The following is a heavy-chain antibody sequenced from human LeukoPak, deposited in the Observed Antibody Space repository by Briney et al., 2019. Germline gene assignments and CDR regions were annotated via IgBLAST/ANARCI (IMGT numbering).Heavy chain of an antibody. V-gene: IGHV4-59*01. CDR1: GGSISSYY. J-gene: IGHJ5*02. Sequence: SETLSLTCTVSGGSISSYYCSWIRQPPGKGLEWIGYISYSGRTNYNPSLKSRVTVSVDTSKNQFSLKLSSVTAADTAVHYCARLGSNNWFDPWGQGTLVTVSS. CDR2: ISYSGRT. CDR3: ARLGSNNWFDP.